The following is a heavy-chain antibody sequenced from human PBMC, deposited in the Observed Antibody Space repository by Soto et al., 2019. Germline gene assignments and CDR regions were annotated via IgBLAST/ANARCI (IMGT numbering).Heavy chain of an antibody. CDR3: AKGREWFGESELDY. CDR2: ISGSGGST. D-gene: IGHD3-10*01. J-gene: IGHJ4*02. Sequence: EVQLLESGGGLVQPGGSLRLSCAASGFTFSSYARSWVRQAPGKGLEWVSAISGSGGSTYYADSVKGRFTISRDNSKNTLYLQMNSLRAEDTAVYYCAKGREWFGESELDYWGQGTLVTVSS. V-gene: IGHV3-23*01. CDR1: GFTFSSYA.